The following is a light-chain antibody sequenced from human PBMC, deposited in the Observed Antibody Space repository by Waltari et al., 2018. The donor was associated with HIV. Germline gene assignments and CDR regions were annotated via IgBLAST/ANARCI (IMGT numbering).Light chain of an antibody. CDR1: SRYNHSE. V-gene: IGLV9-49*03. CDR3: GADHGSGSNFAVV. Sequence: QPVLTQSPSASASLGASVTLTCHLNSRYNHSEVDWFHHRPGTGPRFLLRQRTGGIVGSKGDGIPDRFSVLGSGLNRYLTIKNIQEDDESDYHCGADHGSGSNFAVVFGGGTKLAVL. J-gene: IGLJ2*01. CDR2: QRTGGIVG.